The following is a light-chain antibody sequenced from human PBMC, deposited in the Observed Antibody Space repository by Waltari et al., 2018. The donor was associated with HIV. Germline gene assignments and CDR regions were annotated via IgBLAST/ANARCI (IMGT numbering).Light chain of an antibody. CDR2: DVD. CDR3: CSYTGTYTRYV. CDR1: SSDVGRYKY. J-gene: IGLJ1*01. V-gene: IGLV2-11*01. Sequence: QSALTQPRSVSGSPGQSVTIPCTGTSSDVGRYKYAPWYQLRPGKAPKLIIHDVDKRPSGVPDRFSGSKSGNTASLTISGLQAEDEADYYCCSYTGTYTRYVFGTGAKVTVL.